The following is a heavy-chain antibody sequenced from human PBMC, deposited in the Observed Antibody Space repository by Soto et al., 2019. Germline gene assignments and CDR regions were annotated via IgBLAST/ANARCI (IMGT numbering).Heavy chain of an antibody. D-gene: IGHD3-22*01. V-gene: IGHV4-30-2*01. CDR3: ARVRREYDNSGPVDY. CDR1: GGSISSGDYS. Sequence: PSETLSLTCAVSGGSISSGDYSWNWIRQPPGKGLEWIGYIYYGGSTYYNPSLQSRVTMSVDRSSNQFSLKLNSVTAADTALYYCARVRREYDNSGPVDYGGQGTLVTVSP. CDR2: IYYGGST. J-gene: IGHJ4*02.